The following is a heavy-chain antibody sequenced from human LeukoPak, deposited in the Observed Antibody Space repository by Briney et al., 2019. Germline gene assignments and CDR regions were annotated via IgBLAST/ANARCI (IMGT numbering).Heavy chain of an antibody. V-gene: IGHV3-7*01. Sequence: GGSRRLSCAASGSSFRKNWMGWVRQAPGKGLGWVANTKPDGSAEYYADSVRGRFTASRDNANNLLYLQMNRLRAEDTAVYYCARDGGLHTNFDYWGQGTLLTVSS. CDR3: ARDGGLHTNFDY. CDR2: TKPDGSAE. D-gene: IGHD2-15*01. CDR1: GSSFRKNW. J-gene: IGHJ4*02.